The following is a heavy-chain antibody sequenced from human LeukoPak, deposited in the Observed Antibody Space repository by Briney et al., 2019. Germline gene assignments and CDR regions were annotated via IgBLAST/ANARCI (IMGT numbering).Heavy chain of an antibody. J-gene: IGHJ6*03. CDR3: ARDLGTIFGVVDYYYYYMDV. CDR1: GGSISSYY. D-gene: IGHD3-3*01. V-gene: IGHV4-4*07. Sequence: SETLSLTCTVSGGSISSYYWSWIRQPAGKGLEWIGRIYTSGSTNYNPSLKSRVTMSVDTSKNQFSLKLSSVTAADTAVYYCARDLGTIFGVVDYYYYYMDVWGKGTTVTVSS. CDR2: IYTSGST.